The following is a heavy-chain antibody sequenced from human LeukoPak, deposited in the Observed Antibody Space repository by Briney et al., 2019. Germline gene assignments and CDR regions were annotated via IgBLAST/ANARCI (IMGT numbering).Heavy chain of an antibody. CDR2: IYTSGST. CDR1: GDSISSYY. Sequence: PSETLSLTCTVFGDSISSYYWSWIRQPAGKGLEWIGRIYTSGSTKYNPSLKSRVTMSVDTSKNQFSLNLSSVTAADTAVYYCARQYFDNTGYYYFDSWGQGTLVTVSS. J-gene: IGHJ4*02. D-gene: IGHD3-22*01. V-gene: IGHV4-4*07. CDR3: ARQYFDNTGYYYFDS.